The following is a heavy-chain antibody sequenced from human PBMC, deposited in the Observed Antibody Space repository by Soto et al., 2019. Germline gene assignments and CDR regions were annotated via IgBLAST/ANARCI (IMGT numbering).Heavy chain of an antibody. D-gene: IGHD3-10*01. CDR3: AKARHGSGTYSYFDY. J-gene: IGHJ4*02. Sequence: QVQLVESGGGVVQPGMSLRLSCAASGFTFSSYAMHWVRQAPGNGLEWVAVIWYDGSNKNYADSVKGRFTISRDNSKNTLYLQMNSLRTEDTAVYYCAKARHGSGTYSYFDYWGQGILVTVSS. V-gene: IGHV3-30*18. CDR1: GFTFSSYA. CDR2: IWYDGSNK.